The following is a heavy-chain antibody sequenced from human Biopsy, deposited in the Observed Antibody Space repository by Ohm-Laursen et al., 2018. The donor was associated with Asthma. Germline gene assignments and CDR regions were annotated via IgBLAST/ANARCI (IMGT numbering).Heavy chain of an antibody. CDR2: ITTDDVHK. D-gene: IGHD6-6*01. Sequence: FPRLSCAASGFAFNRFDVHWVRQAPGEGLEWLALITTDDVHKYNGESVRGRFSISRDNSKRTVYLHMAGLTVADTAVYFCARGEDPRPVADHLDIWGQGARVIVSS. J-gene: IGHJ4*02. CDR1: GFAFNRFD. CDR3: ARGEDPRPVADHLDI. V-gene: IGHV3-33*01.